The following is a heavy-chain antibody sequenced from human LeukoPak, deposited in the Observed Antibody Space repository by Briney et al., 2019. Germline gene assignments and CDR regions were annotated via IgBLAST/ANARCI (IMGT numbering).Heavy chain of an antibody. CDR3: ARDVVLPPGSRYYYYYMDV. CDR1: GYSISSGYY. D-gene: IGHD2-15*01. CDR2: ISHSGNT. J-gene: IGHJ6*03. V-gene: IGHV4-38-2*02. Sequence: PSETLSLTCTVSGYSISSGYYWGWIRQPPGKGLEWVGSISHSGNTYYNPSLKSRLTISVDTSKNHFSLKLTSMTAADTAVYYCARDVVLPPGSRYYYYYMDVWGKGTTVTVSS.